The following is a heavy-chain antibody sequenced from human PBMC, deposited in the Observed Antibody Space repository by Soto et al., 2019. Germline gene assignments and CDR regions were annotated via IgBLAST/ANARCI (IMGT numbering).Heavy chain of an antibody. CDR1: GFTFSNAW. Sequence: GGSLRLSCAASGFTFSNAWMSWVRQAPGKGLEWVGRIKSKTDGGTTDYAAPVKGRFTISRDDSKNTLYLQMNSLKTEDTAVYYCTTGRYCSSTSCYQFPDYFDYWGQGTLVTVSS. CDR3: TTGRYCSSTSCYQFPDYFDY. CDR2: IKSKTDGGTT. V-gene: IGHV3-15*01. J-gene: IGHJ4*02. D-gene: IGHD2-2*01.